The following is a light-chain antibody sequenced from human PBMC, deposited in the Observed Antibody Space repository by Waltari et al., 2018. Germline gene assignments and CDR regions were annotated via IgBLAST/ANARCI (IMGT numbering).Light chain of an antibody. CDR3: QQYNTWPPST. CDR2: AAS. Sequence: EIVMTQSPAALSVSPGERATLSCRASQSVSSNLAWYQHKPGHPPRRLISAASTRATGVPARFSGSGSGTEFSLTISSLQSEDSAIYYCQQYNTWPPSTFGQGTKLEIK. V-gene: IGKV3-15*01. CDR1: QSVSSN. J-gene: IGKJ2*02.